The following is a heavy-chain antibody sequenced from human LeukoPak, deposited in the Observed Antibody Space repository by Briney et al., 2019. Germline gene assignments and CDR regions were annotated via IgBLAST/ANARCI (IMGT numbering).Heavy chain of an antibody. CDR1: GGSISSGGYY. J-gene: IGHJ4*02. D-gene: IGHD3-22*01. CDR2: IYYSGST. CDR3: ARFRDSSGPPGFDY. V-gene: IGHV4-31*03. Sequence: SETLSLTCTVSGGSISSGGYYWSWIRQHPGKGLEWIGYIYYSGSTYYNPSLKSRVAISVDTSKNQFSLKLSSVTAADTAVYYCARFRDSSGPPGFDYWGQGTLVTVSS.